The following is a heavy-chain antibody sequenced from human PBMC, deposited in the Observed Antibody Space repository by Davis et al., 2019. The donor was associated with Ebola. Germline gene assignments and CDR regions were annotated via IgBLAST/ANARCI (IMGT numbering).Heavy chain of an antibody. CDR3: ASGPGMDV. Sequence: GESLKISCAASGFTFDDYTMHWVRQAPGKGLEWVSLISWDGGSTYYADSVKGRFTISRDNSKNSLYLQMNSLRAEDTAVYYCASGPGMDVWGQGTTVTVSS. J-gene: IGHJ6*02. CDR1: GFTFDDYT. D-gene: IGHD3-3*01. V-gene: IGHV3-43*01. CDR2: ISWDGGST.